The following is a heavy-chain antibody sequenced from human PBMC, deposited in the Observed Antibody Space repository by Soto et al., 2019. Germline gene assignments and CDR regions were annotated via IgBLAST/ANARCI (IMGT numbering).Heavy chain of an antibody. V-gene: IGHV4-30-2*01. CDR3: ARGSSSYYDYGMDV. CDR1: GDSISRGGYS. CDR2: IYDSGST. D-gene: IGHD6-6*01. J-gene: IGHJ6*02. Sequence: SETLCLTCVVSGDSISRGGYSWTWIRQPPGKALEWIGNIYDSGSTSYNPSLKSRVTISVDRSKNQFSLKLTSVTAADTAVYFCARGSSSYYDYGMDVWGQGTTVT.